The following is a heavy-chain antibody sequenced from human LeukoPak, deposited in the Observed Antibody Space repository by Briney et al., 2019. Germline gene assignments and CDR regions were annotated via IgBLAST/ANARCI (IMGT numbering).Heavy chain of an antibody. CDR1: GGSFSGYY. D-gene: IGHD4-23*01. J-gene: IGHJ4*02. CDR3: ARADDYGGNHSLDY. V-gene: IGHV4-34*01. CDR2: INHSGST. Sequence: EPSETLSLACAVYGGSFSGYYWSWIRQPPGKGLEWIGEINHSGSTNYNPSLKSRVTISVDTSKNQFSLKLSSVTAADTAVYYCARADDYGGNHSLDYWGQGTLVTVSS.